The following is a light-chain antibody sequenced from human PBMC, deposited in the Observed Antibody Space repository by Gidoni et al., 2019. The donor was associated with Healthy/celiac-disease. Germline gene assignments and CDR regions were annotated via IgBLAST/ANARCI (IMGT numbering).Light chain of an antibody. V-gene: IGKV4-1*01. J-gene: IGKJ4*01. CDR3: QQYYSTPLI. Sequence: DIVMTQSPDSLAVSLGERATINCKSSQIVLYSSNNKNYLAWYQQKPGQPPKLLIYWASTRESGVPDRFSGSGSGTDFTLTISRLQAEDVAVYYCQQYYSTPLIFGGGTKVEIK. CDR1: QIVLYSSNNKNY. CDR2: WAS.